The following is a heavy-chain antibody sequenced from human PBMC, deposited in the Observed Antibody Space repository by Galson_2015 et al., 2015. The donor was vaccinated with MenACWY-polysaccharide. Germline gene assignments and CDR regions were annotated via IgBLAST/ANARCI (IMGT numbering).Heavy chain of an antibody. CDR3: ARDVTVTMGGAFDI. D-gene: IGHD4-17*01. J-gene: IGHJ3*02. V-gene: IGHV3-33*08. Sequence: SLRLSCAASGFTFSSYWMSWVRQAPGKGLEWVAVIWYDGSNKYYADSVKGRFTISRDNSKNTLYLQMNSLRAEDTAVYYCARDVTVTMGGAFDIWGQGTMVTVSS. CDR2: IWYDGSNK. CDR1: GFTFSSYW.